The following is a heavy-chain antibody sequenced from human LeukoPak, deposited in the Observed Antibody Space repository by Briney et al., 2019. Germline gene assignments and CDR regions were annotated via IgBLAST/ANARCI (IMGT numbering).Heavy chain of an antibody. Sequence: ASVKVSCKASGYTFTGYYMHWVRQAPGQGLEWMGRINPNSGGTNYAQKFQGRVTMTRDTSISTAYMELSRPRSDDTAVYYCARADLITMVRGVIRLDYWGQGTLVTVSS. D-gene: IGHD3-10*01. CDR3: ARADLITMVRGVIRLDY. CDR1: GYTFTGYY. J-gene: IGHJ4*02. V-gene: IGHV1-2*06. CDR2: INPNSGGT.